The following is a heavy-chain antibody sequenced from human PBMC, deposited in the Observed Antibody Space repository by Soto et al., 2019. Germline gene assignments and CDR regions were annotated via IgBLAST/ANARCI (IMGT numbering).Heavy chain of an antibody. V-gene: IGHV3-11*01. Sequence: QVQLVESGGGLVKPGWSLRLSCAASGFTFSDYYMSWIRQAPGKGLEWVSYISSSGSTIYYADSVKGRFTISRDNAKNSLYLQMNSLRAEDTAVYYCAGEWLRPPAPQRFDYWGQGTLVTVSS. J-gene: IGHJ4*02. D-gene: IGHD5-12*01. CDR2: ISSSGSTI. CDR1: GFTFSDYY. CDR3: AGEWLRPPAPQRFDY.